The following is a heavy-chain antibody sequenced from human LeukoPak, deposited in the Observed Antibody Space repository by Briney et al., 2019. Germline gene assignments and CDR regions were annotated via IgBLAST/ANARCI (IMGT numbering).Heavy chain of an antibody. Sequence: ASVKVSCKASGYTFTSYYMHWVRQAPGQGLEWMGIINPSGGSTSYAQKFQGRVTMTRDTSPSTVYMELSSLRSEDTAVYYCAGGEGDGYNDYYYYMDVWGKGTTVTVSS. CDR3: AGGEGDGYNDYYYYMDV. CDR1: GYTFTSYY. CDR2: INPSGGST. J-gene: IGHJ6*03. V-gene: IGHV1-46*01. D-gene: IGHD5-24*01.